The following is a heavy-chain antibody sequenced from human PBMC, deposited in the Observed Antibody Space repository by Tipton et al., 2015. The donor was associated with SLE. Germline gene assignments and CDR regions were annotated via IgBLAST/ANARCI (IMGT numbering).Heavy chain of an antibody. J-gene: IGHJ4*02. CDR3: ARRSTGLSIAVAGTIDY. Sequence: TLSLTCTVSGGSISSSIWWTWVRQPPGKGLEWIGEIFYSGSTYYNPSLKSRVTISVDTSKNQFSLKLSSVTAADTAVYYCARRSTGLSIAVAGTIDYWGQGTLVTVSS. V-gene: IGHV4-4*02. CDR1: GGSISSSIW. D-gene: IGHD6-19*01. CDR2: IFYSGST.